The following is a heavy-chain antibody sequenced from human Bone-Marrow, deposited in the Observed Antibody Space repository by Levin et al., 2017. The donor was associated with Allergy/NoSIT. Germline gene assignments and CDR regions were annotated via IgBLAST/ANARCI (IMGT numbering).Heavy chain of an antibody. D-gene: IGHD4-17*01. V-gene: IGHV4-34*01. CDR3: ARGPMTTVTSYDY. Sequence: SQTLSLTCAVYGGSFSGYYWSWIRQPPGKGLEWIGEINHSGSTNYNPSLKSRVTISVDTSKNQFSLQLSSVTAADTAVYYCARGPMTTVTSYDYWGQGPLVTVSS. J-gene: IGHJ4*02. CDR1: GGSFSGYY. CDR2: INHSGST.